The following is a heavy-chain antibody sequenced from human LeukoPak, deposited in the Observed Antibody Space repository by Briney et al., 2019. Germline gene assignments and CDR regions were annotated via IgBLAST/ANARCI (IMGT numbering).Heavy chain of an antibody. Sequence: PSETLSLTCTVSGGSISSSSYYWGWIRQHPGKGLEWIGYIYYSGSTYYNPSLKSRVTISVDTSKNQFSLKLSSVTAADTAVYYCARVMTVGWYYYYYMDVWGKGTTVTVSS. J-gene: IGHJ6*03. D-gene: IGHD3-16*01. CDR2: IYYSGST. CDR3: ARVMTVGWYYYYYMDV. V-gene: IGHV4-31*03. CDR1: GGSISSSSYY.